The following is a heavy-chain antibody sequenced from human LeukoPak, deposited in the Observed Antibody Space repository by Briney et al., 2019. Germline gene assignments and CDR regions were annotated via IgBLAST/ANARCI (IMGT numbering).Heavy chain of an antibody. J-gene: IGHJ4*02. D-gene: IGHD3-10*01. CDR1: VDSVSSNSAT. Sequence: SQTLSLTCAITVDSVSSNSATCSWVRQSPSRGLEWLGSTYFRYMWYNDYPPSVRGRVTINPDTSKHHFSLQLTSMPPEDPAVYYCAGGNTMADFAYWGQGTLVTVSS. CDR2: TYFRYMWYN. CDR3: AGGNTMADFAY. V-gene: IGHV6-1*01.